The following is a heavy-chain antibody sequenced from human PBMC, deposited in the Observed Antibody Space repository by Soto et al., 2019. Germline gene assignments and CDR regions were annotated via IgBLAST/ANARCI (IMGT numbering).Heavy chain of an antibody. D-gene: IGHD6-19*01. J-gene: IGHJ4*02. V-gene: IGHV3-21*01. CDR1: GFTSTNYG. Sequence: GGSLRLCCAVSGFTSTNYGINWVRQAPGKGLEWVSSVSKSDYTYYSESVKGRFTISRDNARNSVSLQMNNLRAEDTAVYYCAREDSIIIPAVADFWGQGTLVTVSS. CDR3: AREDSIIIPAVADF. CDR2: VSKSDYT.